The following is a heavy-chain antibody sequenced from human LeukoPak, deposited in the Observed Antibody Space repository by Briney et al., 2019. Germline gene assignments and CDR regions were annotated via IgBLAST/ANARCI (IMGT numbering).Heavy chain of an antibody. J-gene: IGHJ4*02. CDR2: ISSSGTTI. Sequence: PGGSLRLSCAASGFTFSSYEMNWVRQAPGKGLEWVSYISSSGTTIYYADSVKGRFTISRDNAKNTLYLQMNSLRAEDTAVYYCARAGYCSGGSCYSSGGYFDYWGQGTLVTVSS. CDR3: ARAGYCSGGSCYSSGGYFDY. V-gene: IGHV3-48*03. CDR1: GFTFSSYE. D-gene: IGHD2-15*01.